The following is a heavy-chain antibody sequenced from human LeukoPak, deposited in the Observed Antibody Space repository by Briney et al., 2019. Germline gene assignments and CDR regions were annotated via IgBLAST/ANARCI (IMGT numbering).Heavy chain of an antibody. CDR1: GLTFSSYS. V-gene: IGHV3-23*01. Sequence: GGSLRLSCAASGLTFSSYSMSWVRQAPGKGLEWVSAISSSGGSTDYTDSAKGRFTIPRDNSKNTLYLQMNSLRAEDTAVYYCAEKMSITAASQVDYWGQGTLVTVSS. D-gene: IGHD1-20*01. J-gene: IGHJ4*02. CDR2: ISSSGGST. CDR3: AEKMSITAASQVDY.